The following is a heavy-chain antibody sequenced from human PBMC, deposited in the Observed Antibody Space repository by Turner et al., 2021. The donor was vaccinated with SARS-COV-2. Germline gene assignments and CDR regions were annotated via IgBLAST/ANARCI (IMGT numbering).Heavy chain of an antibody. CDR2: IYSGGST. V-gene: IGHV3-53*04. CDR1: GFTVSSNY. Sequence: EVQLVESGGGLVQPGGYLRLSCAASGFTVSSNYMSWVRQAPGKGLEWVSVIYSGGSTFYADSVKGRFTISRHNSKNTLYLQMNSLRAEDTAVYYCARDYGEFFFDYWGQGTLVTVSS. D-gene: IGHD3-10*01. CDR3: ARDYGEFFFDY. J-gene: IGHJ4*02.